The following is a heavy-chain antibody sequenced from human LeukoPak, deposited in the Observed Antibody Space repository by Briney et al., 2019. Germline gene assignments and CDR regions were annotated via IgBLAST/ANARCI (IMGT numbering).Heavy chain of an antibody. Sequence: SETLSLTCSLSGGSITNGSYYWGWIRQPPGKGLEWFGRIYYSGSTYFNPSLKSRVTMSVDTSKNQFSLKLSSVTAADTAVYYCARKYYDIFTGYPYYFDYWGQGTLVTVSS. V-gene: IGHV4-39*01. CDR1: GGSITNGSYY. CDR3: ARKYYDIFTGYPYYFDY. CDR2: IYYSGST. D-gene: IGHD3-9*01. J-gene: IGHJ4*02.